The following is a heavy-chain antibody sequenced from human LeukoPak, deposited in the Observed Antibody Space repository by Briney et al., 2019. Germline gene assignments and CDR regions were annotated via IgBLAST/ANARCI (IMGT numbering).Heavy chain of an antibody. V-gene: IGHV4-39*01. D-gene: IGHD4-11*01. Sequence: SETLSLTCTDSGGSISSSSYYWGWIRQPPEKGLESIGSIYYSGSTYYNPSLKSRVTISVDTSKNQFSPKLSSVTAADTAVYYCARPATTHRTVTTGGKFDAFDLWGQGIMVTVSS. CDR2: IYYSGST. CDR1: GGSISSSSYY. J-gene: IGHJ3*01. CDR3: ARPATTHRTVTTGGKFDAFDL.